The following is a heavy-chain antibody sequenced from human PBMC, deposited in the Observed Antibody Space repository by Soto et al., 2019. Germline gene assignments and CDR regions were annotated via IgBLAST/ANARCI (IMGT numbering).Heavy chain of an antibody. CDR1: GFTFSSYG. V-gene: IGHV3-30*18. J-gene: IGHJ6*02. D-gene: IGHD6-25*01. CDR2: ISYDGSNK. Sequence: VQLVESGGGLVQPGRSLRLSCAASGFTFSSYGMHWVRQAPGKGLEWVAVISYDGSNKYYADSVKGRFTISRDNSKNTLYLQMNSLRAEDTAVYYCAKDRRPNYYYGMDVWGQGTTVTVSS. CDR3: AKDRRPNYYYGMDV.